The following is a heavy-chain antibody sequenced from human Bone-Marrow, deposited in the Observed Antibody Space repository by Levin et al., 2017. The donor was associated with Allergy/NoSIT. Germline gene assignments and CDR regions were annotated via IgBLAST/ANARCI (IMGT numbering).Heavy chain of an antibody. CDR3: SADANSVSNGYIWGSYRFDY. D-gene: IGHD3-16*02. Sequence: GGSLRLSCAASGFTINKAWMSWVRQAPGKGLEWVGRIKSKTDGETIDYAAPLKGRFIISRDDSKNTLYLQMNSLETEDTGIYYCSADANSVSNGYIWGSYRFDYWGQGTLVTVSS. J-gene: IGHJ4*02. V-gene: IGHV3-15*01. CDR1: GFTINKAW. CDR2: IKSKTDGETI.